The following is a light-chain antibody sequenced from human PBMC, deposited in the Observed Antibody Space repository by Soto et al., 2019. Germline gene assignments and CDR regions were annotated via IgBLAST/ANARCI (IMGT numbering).Light chain of an antibody. V-gene: IGKV1-5*01. J-gene: IGKJ1*01. CDR1: QSISTW. CDR3: QQYNSDSWT. Sequence: DIQMTQSPSTLSASVGDRVTITCRASQSISTWLAWYQQKPGKAPKLLIYDASSLQSGVPPRFSGSGSATEFTLTISSLQPDDFATYYCQQYNSDSWTVGQGTKVDIK. CDR2: DAS.